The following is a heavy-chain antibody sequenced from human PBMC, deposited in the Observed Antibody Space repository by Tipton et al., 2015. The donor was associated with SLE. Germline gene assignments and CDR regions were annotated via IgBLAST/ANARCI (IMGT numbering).Heavy chain of an antibody. CDR3: ASLDYGGH. Sequence: TLSLTCTVSGGSISSYYWSWIREPAGKGLEWIGRIYTSGSTNYNPPPKSRVTISVDTSKNQFSLKLSSVSAADTAVYYCASLDYGGHWGQGTLVTVTS. CDR1: GGSISSYY. V-gene: IGHV4-4*07. J-gene: IGHJ1*01. CDR2: IYTSGST. D-gene: IGHD4-23*01.